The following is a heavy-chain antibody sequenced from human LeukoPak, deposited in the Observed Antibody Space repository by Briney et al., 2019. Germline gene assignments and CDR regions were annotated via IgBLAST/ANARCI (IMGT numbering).Heavy chain of an antibody. CDR3: ARVWQYYYDYSAFDM. CDR1: GFILKNHW. V-gene: IGHV3-7*01. D-gene: IGHD3-16*01. CDR2: INPDGSEK. Sequence: PGGSLRLSCEASGFILKNHWMTWVRQAPGKGLEWVAHINPDGSEKFYVDSVKGRFTISRDNAKNSLFLQLNSLRAEDTAVYYCARVWQYYYDYSAFDMWGQGTMATVS. J-gene: IGHJ3*02.